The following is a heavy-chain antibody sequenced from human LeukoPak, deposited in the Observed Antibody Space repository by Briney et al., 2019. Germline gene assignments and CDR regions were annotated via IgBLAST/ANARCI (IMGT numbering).Heavy chain of an antibody. V-gene: IGHV3-30-3*01. J-gene: IGHJ4*02. Sequence: PGRSLRLSCAASGFTFSSYAMHWVRQAPGKGLEWVAVISYDGSNKYYADSVKGRFTISRDNSKNTLYLQMNSLRAEDTAVYYCARDRWGFHYWGQGTLVSVSS. CDR2: ISYDGSNK. CDR1: GFTFSSYA. D-gene: IGHD4-23*01. CDR3: ARDRWGFHY.